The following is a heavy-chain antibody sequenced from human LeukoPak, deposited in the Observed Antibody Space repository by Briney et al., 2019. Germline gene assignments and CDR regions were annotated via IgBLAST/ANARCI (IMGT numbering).Heavy chain of an antibody. CDR1: GFTFSSYW. J-gene: IGHJ4*02. V-gene: IGHV3-7*03. Sequence: GGSLRLSCAASGFTFSSYWMSWVRQAPGKGLEWVANIKEDGSVKYYVDSVKGRFTISRDNTKNALYLQMNSLRADDTAVYFCARDSTWQLDYWGQGTLITVSS. D-gene: IGHD5-12*01. CDR2: IKEDGSVK. CDR3: ARDSTWQLDY.